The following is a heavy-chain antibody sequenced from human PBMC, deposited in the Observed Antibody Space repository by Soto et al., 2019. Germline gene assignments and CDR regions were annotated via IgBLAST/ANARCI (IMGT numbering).Heavy chain of an antibody. CDR3: AAEYSGTYFNVLDF. D-gene: IGHD1-26*01. CDR2: IVVRSGNT. J-gene: IGHJ4*01. Sequence: SVKGYYKSSELDFIRSALQLVRQARGQRPEWIGWIVVRSGNTKYAQKFQERVTITRDMSTSTAYMELRSLSSEDTALYYCAAEYSGTYFNVLDFWGHGTMVTVSS. CDR1: ELDFIRSA. V-gene: IGHV1-58*01.